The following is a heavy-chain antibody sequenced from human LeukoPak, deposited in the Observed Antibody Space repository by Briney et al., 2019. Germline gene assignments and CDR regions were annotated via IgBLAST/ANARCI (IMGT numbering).Heavy chain of an antibody. J-gene: IGHJ4*02. CDR3: ARGFGKLRDGQWLGFDY. CDR2: IIPIFGTA. Sequence: GASVKVSCKASGGTFSSYAISWVRQAPGQGLEWMGGIIPIFGTANYAQKFQGRVTITADESTSTAYMELSSLRSEDTAVYYCARGFGKLRDGQWLGFDYWGQGTLVTVSS. CDR1: GGTFSSYA. D-gene: IGHD6-19*01. V-gene: IGHV1-69*13.